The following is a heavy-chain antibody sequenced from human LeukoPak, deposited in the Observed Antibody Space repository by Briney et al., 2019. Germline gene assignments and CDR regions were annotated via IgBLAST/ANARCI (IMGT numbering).Heavy chain of an antibody. D-gene: IGHD3-9*01. CDR3: ARGAGRYFDWFDP. Sequence: PGGSLRLSCAASGFTFSSYEMNWVRQAPGKGLEWVSYISSSGSTIYYADSVKGRFTISRDNAKNSLYLQTNSLRAEDTAVYYCARGAGRYFDWFDPWGQGTLVTVSS. V-gene: IGHV3-48*03. J-gene: IGHJ5*02. CDR2: ISSSGSTI. CDR1: GFTFSSYE.